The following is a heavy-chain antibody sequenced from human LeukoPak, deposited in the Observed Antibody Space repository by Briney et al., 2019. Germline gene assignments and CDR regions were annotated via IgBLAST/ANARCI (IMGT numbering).Heavy chain of an antibody. V-gene: IGHV3-30*18. CDR3: AKGGKAYYYDSDGYFEN. Sequence: GGSRRLSCAASGFTFSSYGMHWVRQAPGKGLEWVAVISYDGGNKYYADSVKGRFTISRDNSKNTLHLQMNSLRAEDTAVYYCAKGGKAYYYDSDGYFENWGQGTMVTVSS. CDR2: ISYDGGNK. D-gene: IGHD3-22*01. CDR1: GFTFSSYG. J-gene: IGHJ4*02.